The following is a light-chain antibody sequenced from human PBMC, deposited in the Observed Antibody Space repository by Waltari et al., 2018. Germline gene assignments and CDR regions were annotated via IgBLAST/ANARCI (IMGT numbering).Light chain of an antibody. Sequence: EIVLTQAPATLSLSPGERATLSCRTSQSIADYLAWYQQKPGQSPRLLIYDVSIRVTGIPVRFSGSGSGTDFTLTITSLEPEDFAVYYCQQRSNWPRFSFGQGTKLEIK. V-gene: IGKV3-11*01. J-gene: IGKJ2*01. CDR3: QQRSNWPRFS. CDR2: DVS. CDR1: QSIADY.